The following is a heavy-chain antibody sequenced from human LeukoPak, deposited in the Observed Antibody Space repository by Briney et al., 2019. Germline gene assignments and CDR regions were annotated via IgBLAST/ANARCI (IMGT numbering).Heavy chain of an antibody. CDR2: IYYSGST. Sequence: PGGSLRLSCAASGFSFSSYSFNWVRQAPGKGLEWIGSIYYSGSTYYNPSLKSRVTISVDTSKNQFSLKLSSVTAADTAVYYCARGGPSSSWYHDAFDIWGQGTMVTVSS. J-gene: IGHJ3*02. V-gene: IGHV4-39*07. D-gene: IGHD6-13*01. CDR1: GFSFSSYSFN. CDR3: ARGGPSSSWYHDAFDI.